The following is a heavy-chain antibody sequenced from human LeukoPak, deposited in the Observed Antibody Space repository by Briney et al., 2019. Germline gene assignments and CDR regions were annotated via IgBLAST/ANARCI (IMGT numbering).Heavy chain of an antibody. V-gene: IGHV3-23*01. CDR1: GFTFSSNA. CDR2: ISGSGGST. CDR3: AKVLSSAWYYYDSSGLSPYFDY. D-gene: IGHD3-22*01. J-gene: IGHJ4*02. Sequence: PGGSLRLSCAASGFTFSSNAMSWVRQAPGKGLEWVSTISGSGGSTYYADSVRGRFTISRDNSKNTLYLQMDSLRAEDTAVYYCAKVLSSAWYYYDSSGLSPYFDYWGQGTLVTVSS.